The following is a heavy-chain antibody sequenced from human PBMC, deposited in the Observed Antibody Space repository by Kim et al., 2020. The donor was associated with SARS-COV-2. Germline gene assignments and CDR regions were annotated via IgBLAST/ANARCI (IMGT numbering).Heavy chain of an antibody. V-gene: IGHV3-15*01. CDR3: TRGGYDSSGYYPVGEYYFDY. Sequence: RFTISRDDSKNTLYLQMNSLKTEDTAVYYCTRGGYDSSGYYPVGEYYFDYWGQGTLVTVSS. D-gene: IGHD3-22*01. J-gene: IGHJ4*02.